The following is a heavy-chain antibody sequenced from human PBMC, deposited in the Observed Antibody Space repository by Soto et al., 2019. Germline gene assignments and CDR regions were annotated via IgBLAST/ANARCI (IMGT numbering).Heavy chain of an antibody. D-gene: IGHD6-13*01. CDR1: GGSISSSSYY. CDR3: ASFSPGIAAAGLDAFDI. J-gene: IGHJ3*02. CDR2: IYYSGST. Sequence: QLQLQESGPGLVKPSETLSLTCTVSGGSISSSSYYWGWIRQPPGKGLEWIGSIYYSGSTYYNPSLKSRVTISVDTSKNQFSLKLSSVTAADTAVYYCASFSPGIAAAGLDAFDIWGQGTMVTVSS. V-gene: IGHV4-39*01.